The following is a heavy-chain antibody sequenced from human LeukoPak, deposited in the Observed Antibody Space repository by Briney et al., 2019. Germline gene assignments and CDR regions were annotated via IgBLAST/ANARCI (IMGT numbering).Heavy chain of an antibody. J-gene: IGHJ5*02. CDR2: IIPIFGIA. V-gene: IGHV1-69*10. D-gene: IGHD4-11*01. CDR3: AREAYSNYRDNWFDP. Sequence: ASVKVSYKASGGTFSGYGISWGRQAPGQGQEWMGRIIPIFGIANYAQKFQGRVTITADKSTSTAYMELSSLRSEDTAVYYCAREAYSNYRDNWFDPWGQGTLVTVSS. CDR1: GGTFSGYG.